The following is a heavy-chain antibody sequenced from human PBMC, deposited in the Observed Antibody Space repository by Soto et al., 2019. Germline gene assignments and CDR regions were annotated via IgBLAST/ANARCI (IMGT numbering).Heavy chain of an antibody. V-gene: IGHV1-69*04. CDR1: GYTFTRYG. CDR2: IIPILGIA. CDR3: ATRDSSRFY. D-gene: IGHD6-13*01. Sequence: GASVKVSCKASGYTFTRYGISWVRQAPGQGLEWMGRIIPILGIANYAQKFQGRVTISVDKSKNQFSLKLTSVTVADTAVYYCATRDSSRFYWGRGTLVTVSS. J-gene: IGHJ4*02.